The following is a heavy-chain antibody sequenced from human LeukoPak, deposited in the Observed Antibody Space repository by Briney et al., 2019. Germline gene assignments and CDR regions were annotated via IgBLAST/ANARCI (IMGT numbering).Heavy chain of an antibody. CDR3: ARDKIGVVRTAFDI. J-gene: IGHJ3*02. V-gene: IGHV3-21*01. Sequence: PGGSLRLSCAASGFTFISYSMNWVRQAPGKGLEWVSSISSSNNYIYYADSVKGRFTISRDNSKNTLCLQMNSLRAEDTAVYYCARDKIGVVRTAFDIWGQGTMVTVSS. D-gene: IGHD3-3*01. CDR2: ISSSNNYI. CDR1: GFTFISYS.